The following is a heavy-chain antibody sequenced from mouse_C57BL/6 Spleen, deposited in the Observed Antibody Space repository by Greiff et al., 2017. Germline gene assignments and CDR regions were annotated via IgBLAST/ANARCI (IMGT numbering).Heavy chain of an antibody. J-gene: IGHJ3*01. D-gene: IGHD1-1*01. V-gene: IGHV1-39*01. CDR1: GYSFTDYN. Sequence: VQLQQSGPELVKPGASVKISCKASGYSFTDYNMNWVKQSNGKSLEWIGVINPNYGTTSYNQKFTGKATLTVAQSSSTAYMQLNSLTSEDSAVYYCARSDYGSSHAWFAYWGQGTLVTVSA. CDR2: INPNYGTT. CDR3: ARSDYGSSHAWFAY.